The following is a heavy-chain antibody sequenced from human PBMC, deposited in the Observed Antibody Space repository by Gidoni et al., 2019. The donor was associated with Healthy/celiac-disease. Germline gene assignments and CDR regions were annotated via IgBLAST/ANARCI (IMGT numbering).Heavy chain of an antibody. CDR2: ISGSGGST. D-gene: IGHD6-19*01. CDR3: AKGSSLRYSSGWYGANWFDP. Sequence: EVQLLESGGGLVQPGGSLRLSCAASGFTFSSYAMSWVRQAPGKGLEWVSAISGSGGSTYYADSVKGRFTISRDNSKNTLYLQMNSLRAEDTAVYYCAKGSSLRYSSGWYGANWFDPWGQGTLVTVSS. J-gene: IGHJ5*02. V-gene: IGHV3-23*01. CDR1: GFTFSSYA.